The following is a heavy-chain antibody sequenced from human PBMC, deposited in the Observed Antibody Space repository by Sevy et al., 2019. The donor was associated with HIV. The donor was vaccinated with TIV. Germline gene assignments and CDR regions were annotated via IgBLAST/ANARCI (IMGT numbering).Heavy chain of an antibody. CDR1: GFTFSSYA. V-gene: IGHV3-30*04. Sequence: GGSLRLSCAASGFTFSSYAMHWVRQAPGKGLEWVAVISYDGSNKYYADSVKGRFTISRDNSKNPLYLQMNSLRAEDTAVYYCAKTYYYDSSGYQGAFDIWGQGTMVTVSS. D-gene: IGHD3-22*01. CDR3: AKTYYYDSSGYQGAFDI. J-gene: IGHJ3*02. CDR2: ISYDGSNK.